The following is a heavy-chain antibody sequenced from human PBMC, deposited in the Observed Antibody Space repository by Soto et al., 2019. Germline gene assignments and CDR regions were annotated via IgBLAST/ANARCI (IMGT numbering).Heavy chain of an antibody. CDR3: ARGPSGDKVDS. CDR1: GFTFRSYW. J-gene: IGHJ4*02. Sequence: GGSLRLSCAASGFTFRSYWIQWVRQAPGKGLVWVSWINSDGRTYNNPSLESRVTMSVDTSKSQLSLTLSSVSAADTAVYYCARGPSGDKVDSWGQGTLVTVSS. V-gene: IGHV3-74*01. CDR2: INSDGRTY. D-gene: IGHD7-27*01.